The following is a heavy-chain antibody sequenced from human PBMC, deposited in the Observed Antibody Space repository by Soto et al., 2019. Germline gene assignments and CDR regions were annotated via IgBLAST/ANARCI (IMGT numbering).Heavy chain of an antibody. Sequence: QVQLVESGGGVVQPGRSLRLSCAASGFTFRYFGMHWVRQAPGKGLDWVSFISYDGSNKYYADSVKGLFTISRDNSKNTLYLQMISLRPEDTAIYYCAKLGDSSGYLDSESWGQGTLVTVSS. V-gene: IGHV3-30*18. J-gene: IGHJ5*02. CDR1: GFTFRYFG. D-gene: IGHD3-22*01. CDR2: ISYDGSNK. CDR3: AKLGDSSGYLDSES.